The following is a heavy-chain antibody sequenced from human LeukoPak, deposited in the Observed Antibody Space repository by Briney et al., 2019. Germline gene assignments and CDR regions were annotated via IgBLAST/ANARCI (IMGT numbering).Heavy chain of an antibody. V-gene: IGHV4-39*07. CDR2: IYYSGTT. CDR1: GGSISSSPYY. D-gene: IGHD6-13*01. J-gene: IGHJ5*02. Sequence: SETLSLTCTVSGGSISSSPYYWGWIRHPPGKGLEWIGSIYYSGTTHYNPSLESRVTISVDTSKNQFSLKLSSVTAADTAVYYCARVIAAAGRIRVGWFDPWGQGTLVTVSS. CDR3: ARVIAAAGRIRVGWFDP.